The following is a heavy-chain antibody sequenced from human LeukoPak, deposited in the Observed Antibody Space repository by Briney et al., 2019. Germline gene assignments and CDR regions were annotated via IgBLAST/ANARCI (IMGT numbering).Heavy chain of an antibody. CDR2: INPNSGGT. CDR3: ARVSDIVVVPAPLGVNEFDI. Sequence: ASVKVSCKASGGTFSSYAFSWVRQAPGQGLEWMGWINPNSGGTKYAQKFQGRVTMTRDTSISTAYMELSRLRSDDTAVYYCARVSDIVVVPAPLGVNEFDIWGQGTMVTVSS. D-gene: IGHD2-2*01. CDR1: GGTFSSYA. J-gene: IGHJ3*02. V-gene: IGHV1-2*02.